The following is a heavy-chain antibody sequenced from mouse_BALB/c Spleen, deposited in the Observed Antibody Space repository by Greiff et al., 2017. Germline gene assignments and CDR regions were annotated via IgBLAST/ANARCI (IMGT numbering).Heavy chain of an antibody. CDR3: AKYDVAY. Sequence: EVMLVESGGGLVKPGGSLKLSCAASGFTFSSYAMSWVRQTPEKRLEWVATISSGGSYTYYPDSVKGRFTISRDNAKNTLYLQMSSLRSEDTAMYYCAKYDVAYWGQGTLVTVSA. CDR2: ISSGGSYT. J-gene: IGHJ3*01. V-gene: IGHV5-9-1*01. D-gene: IGHD2-12*01. CDR1: GFTFSSYA.